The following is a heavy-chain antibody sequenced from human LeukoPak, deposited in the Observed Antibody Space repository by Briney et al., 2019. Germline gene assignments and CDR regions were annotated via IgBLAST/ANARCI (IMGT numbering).Heavy chain of an antibody. CDR2: INGGGTTI. V-gene: IGHV3-74*01. CDR1: GFTFGNYW. D-gene: IGHD6-19*01. J-gene: IGHJ4*02. CDR3: VRDRAVAGTEDFYFDN. Sequence: GGSLRLSCAASGFTFGNYWMHWVRQGPGKGLVWLSRINGGGTTITYGDSVRGRFTISRDNAKNTVYLQMNSLRADDTAVYFCVRDRAVAGTEDFYFDNWGQGTLVTVSS.